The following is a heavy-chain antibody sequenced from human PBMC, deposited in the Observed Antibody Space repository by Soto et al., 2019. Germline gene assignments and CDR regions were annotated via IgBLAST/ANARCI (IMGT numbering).Heavy chain of an antibody. CDR3: AREEYYYDILTGYLDY. Sequence: QVQLVESGGGVVQPGRSLRLSCAASGFTFSSYAMHWVRQAPGKGLEWVAVISYDGSNKYYADSVKGRFTISRDNSKNTLYLQMNSLRAEDTAVYYCAREEYYYDILTGYLDYWGQGTLVTVSS. CDR2: ISYDGSNK. D-gene: IGHD3-9*01. V-gene: IGHV3-30-3*01. CDR1: GFTFSSYA. J-gene: IGHJ4*02.